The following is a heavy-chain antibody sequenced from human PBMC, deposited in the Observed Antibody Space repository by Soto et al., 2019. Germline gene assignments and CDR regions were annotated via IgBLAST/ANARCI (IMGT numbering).Heavy chain of an antibody. J-gene: IGHJ5*02. Sequence: EVQLVESGGGLVKPGGSLRLSCAASGFTFSSYSMNWVRQAPGKGLEWVSSISSSSSYIYYADSVKGRFTISRDNAKNTLYPQMNRLRAEETAVYYGARDTYYWGSGSYGPWGQGTLVTGSA. CDR1: GFTFSSYS. V-gene: IGHV3-21*01. D-gene: IGHD3-10*01. CDR3: ARDTYYWGSGSYGP. CDR2: ISSSSSYI.